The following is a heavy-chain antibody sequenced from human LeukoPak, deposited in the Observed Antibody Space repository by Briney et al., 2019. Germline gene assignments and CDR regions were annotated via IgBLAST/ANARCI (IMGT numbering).Heavy chain of an antibody. CDR2: IWYDGSNK. D-gene: IGHD2-21*02. CDR1: GFTFSSYD. CDR3: ARRAPAYCGGDCYSGFDY. J-gene: IGHJ4*02. V-gene: IGHV3-33*01. Sequence: GGSLRLSCAASGFTFSSYDMHWVRQAPGKGLEWMAVIWYDGSNKYYADSVKGRFTISRDNSKNPLYLQMNSLRAEDTAVYYCARRAPAYCGGDCYSGFDYWGQGTLVTVSS.